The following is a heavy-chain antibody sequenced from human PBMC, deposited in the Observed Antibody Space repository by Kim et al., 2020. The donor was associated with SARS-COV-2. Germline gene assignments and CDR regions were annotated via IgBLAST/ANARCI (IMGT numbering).Heavy chain of an antibody. J-gene: IGHJ6*02. CDR2: ISAYNGNT. Sequence: ASVKVSCKASGYTFTSYGISWVRQAPGQGLEWMGWISAYNGNTNYAQKLQGRVTMTTDTSTSTAYMELRSLRSDDTAVYYCARDLGQNVWYSSSPYYYYYGMDVWGQGTTVTVSS. CDR3: ARDLGQNVWYSSSPYYYYYGMDV. V-gene: IGHV1-18*01. CDR1: GYTFTSYG. D-gene: IGHD6-13*01.